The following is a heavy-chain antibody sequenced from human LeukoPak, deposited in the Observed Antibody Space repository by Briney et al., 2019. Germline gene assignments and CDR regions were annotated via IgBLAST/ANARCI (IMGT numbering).Heavy chain of an antibody. Sequence: SVKVSCKASGGTFSSYAISWVRQAPGQGLEWMGGIIPIFGTANYAQKFQGRVTITADESTSTAYMELSSLRSEDTAVYYCAREGRDGYYAFDIWGQGTMVTVSS. D-gene: IGHD5-24*01. J-gene: IGHJ3*02. CDR2: IIPIFGTA. CDR3: AREGRDGYYAFDI. V-gene: IGHV1-69*13. CDR1: GGTFSSYA.